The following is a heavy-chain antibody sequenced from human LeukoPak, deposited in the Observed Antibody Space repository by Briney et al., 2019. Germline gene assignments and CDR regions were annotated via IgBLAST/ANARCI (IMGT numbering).Heavy chain of an antibody. D-gene: IGHD2-2*01. CDR2: IIANNGNS. J-gene: IGHJ4*02. V-gene: IGHV1-18*01. Sequence: ASVKVSCKASGYTFNNYGINWVRQAPGQGLEWMGWIIANNGNSNYALKLQGRVTMTTDTPTSTAYMELRSLTSDDTAVYYCARENGDQLLRIRSFDYWGQGTLVTVSS. CDR3: ARENGDQLLRIRSFDY. CDR1: GYTFNNYG.